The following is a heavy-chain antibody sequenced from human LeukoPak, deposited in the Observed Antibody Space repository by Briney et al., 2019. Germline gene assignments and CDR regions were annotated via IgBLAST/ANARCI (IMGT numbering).Heavy chain of an antibody. Sequence: PGGSLRLSCAASAFTFRSYAMSWVRQAPGQGLEWVSTISGSGVSTHYADSVKGRFTISRDNSKSTLFLQMNSLRAEDTAVYHCARGPGYSGYAIDPYYFDYWGQGTLVTVSS. CDR2: ISGSGVST. CDR3: ARGPGYSGYAIDPYYFDY. J-gene: IGHJ4*02. V-gene: IGHV3-23*01. D-gene: IGHD5-12*01. CDR1: AFTFRSYA.